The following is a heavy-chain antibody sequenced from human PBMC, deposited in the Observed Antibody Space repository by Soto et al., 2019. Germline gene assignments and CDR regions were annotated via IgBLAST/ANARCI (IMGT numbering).Heavy chain of an antibody. D-gene: IGHD1-26*01. Sequence: SETLSLTCTASGGSLSSTTYYWAWVRQSPGKRLEWIGSVFYGGSTYYNPSLKSRVTISIDTSKNQFSLNLTSVTAADTALYYCARRNGKREFDPWGQGTLVTVSS. J-gene: IGHJ5*02. CDR3: ARRNGKREFDP. CDR2: VFYGGST. CDR1: GGSLSSTTYY. V-gene: IGHV4-39*01.